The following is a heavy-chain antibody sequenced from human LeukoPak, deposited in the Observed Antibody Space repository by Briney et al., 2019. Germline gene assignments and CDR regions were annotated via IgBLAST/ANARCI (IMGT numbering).Heavy chain of an antibody. Sequence: GASVKVSCKASGYTFTSYGISWVRQAPGQGLEWMGWISAYNGNTNYAQKLQGRVTMTTDTSTSTAHMELRSLRSDDTAVYYCARRHLSSGWPFDYWGQGTLVTVSS. V-gene: IGHV1-18*01. CDR2: ISAYNGNT. CDR3: ARRHLSSGWPFDY. J-gene: IGHJ4*02. CDR1: GYTFTSYG. D-gene: IGHD6-19*01.